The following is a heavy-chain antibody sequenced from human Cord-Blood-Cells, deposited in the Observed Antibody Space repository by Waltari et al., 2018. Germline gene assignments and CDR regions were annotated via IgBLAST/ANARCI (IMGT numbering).Heavy chain of an antibody. V-gene: IGHV3-33*01. J-gene: IGHJ6*03. CDR2: IWYDGSNK. Sequence: QVQLVESGGGVVQPGRSLRLSCAASGFTFSSYGMHWVRQAPGKGVEWVAVIWYDGSNKYYADSVKGRFTISRDNSKNTLYLQMNSLRAEDTAVYYCARDLNYYYYMDVWGKGTTVTVSS. CDR1: GFTFSSYG. CDR3: ARDLNYYYYMDV.